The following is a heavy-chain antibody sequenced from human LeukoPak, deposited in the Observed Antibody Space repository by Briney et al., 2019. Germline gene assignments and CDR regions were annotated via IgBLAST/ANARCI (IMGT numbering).Heavy chain of an antibody. D-gene: IGHD5-18*01. J-gene: IGHJ4*02. CDR1: GGSISSYY. V-gene: IGHV4-59*01. CDR3: ARGYSYGSDYYFDY. CDR2: IYYSGST. Sequence: PSETLSLTCTVSGGSISSYYWGWIRQPPGKGLEWIGYIYYSGSTNYNPSLKSRVTISVDTSKNQFSLKLSSVTAADTAVYYCARGYSYGSDYYFDYWGQGTLVTVSS.